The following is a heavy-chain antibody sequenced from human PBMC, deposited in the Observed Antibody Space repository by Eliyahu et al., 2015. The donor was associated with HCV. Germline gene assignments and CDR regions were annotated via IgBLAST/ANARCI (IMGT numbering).Heavy chain of an antibody. CDR1: GGSIXGXY. J-gene: IGHJ6*02. D-gene: IGHD6-6*01. V-gene: IGHV4-59*01. CDR2: ISYSGST. Sequence: QVQLQESGPGLVKPSETLSLTCTVFGGSIXGXYWSWIRQPPGKGLEWIGYISYSGSTNYNPSLRSRVTISVDTSKNHFSLTLTSVTAADTAVYYCARDHLSARPYYYHGMDVWGQGTTVTVSS. CDR3: ARDHLSARPYYYHGMDV.